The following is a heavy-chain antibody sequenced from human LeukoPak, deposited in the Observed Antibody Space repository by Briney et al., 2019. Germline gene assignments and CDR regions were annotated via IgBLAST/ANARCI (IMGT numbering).Heavy chain of an antibody. V-gene: IGHV4-34*01. D-gene: IGHD6-19*01. CDR1: GGSFSGYY. J-gene: IGHJ6*02. CDR3: ARGGSARGRYSSGWYSYYYGMDV. Sequence: SETLSLTCAVYGGSFSGYYWSWIRQPPGKGLEWTGEINHSGSTNYNPSLKSRVTISVDTSKNQFSLKLSSVTAADTAVYYCARGGSARGRYSSGWYSYYYGMDVWGQGTTVTVSS. CDR2: INHSGST.